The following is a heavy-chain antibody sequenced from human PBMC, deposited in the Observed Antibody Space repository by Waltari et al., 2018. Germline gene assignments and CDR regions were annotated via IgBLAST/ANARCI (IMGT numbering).Heavy chain of an antibody. J-gene: IGHJ4*02. CDR1: GFTFRSYE. CDR2: IDPSGATI. Sequence: VHLVESGGGLVQPGGSLRLSCAASGFTFRSYEMNWVRQAPGKGLEWVSKIDPSGATISHADSVEGRFTISRNNAKNSLFLQMNSLRVEDTAVYYCVRGWNSGCHFDSWGQGTLVTVSS. V-gene: IGHV3-48*03. D-gene: IGHD6-19*01. CDR3: VRGWNSGCHFDS.